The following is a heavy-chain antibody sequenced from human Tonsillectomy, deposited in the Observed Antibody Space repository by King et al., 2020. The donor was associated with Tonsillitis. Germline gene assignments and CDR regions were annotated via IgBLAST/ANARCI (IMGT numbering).Heavy chain of an antibody. D-gene: IGHD6-13*01. CDR1: GFSFRNYG. V-gene: IGHV3-30*18. CDR3: AKEIAAAGDSYYSYGMDV. CDR2: IPYDGSNK. J-gene: IGHJ6*02. Sequence: VQLVESGGGVVQPGRSLRLSCAASGFSFRNYGIHWVRQAPGKGLEWVAIIPYDGSNKYYADSVKGRFTVSRDNSKNTRYLQMNSLRVEDTAVYYCAKEIAAAGDSYYSYGMDVWGQGTAVTVSS.